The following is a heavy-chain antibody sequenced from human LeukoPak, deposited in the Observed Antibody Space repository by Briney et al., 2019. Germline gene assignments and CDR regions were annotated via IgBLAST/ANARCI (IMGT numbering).Heavy chain of an antibody. J-gene: IGHJ2*01. CDR2: ISGTGDDT. D-gene: IGHD3-10*02. CDR1: GFKFDNYE. V-gene: IGHV3-23*01. Sequence: PGGSLRLSCAASGFKFDNYEMSWVRQAPGKGLEWVSTISGTGDDTYYAASVKGRFTVSRDNSQNTLHLQMNSLRADDTAVYYCARELVSSGTGYFDLWGRGTLVTVSS. CDR3: ARELVSSGTGYFDL.